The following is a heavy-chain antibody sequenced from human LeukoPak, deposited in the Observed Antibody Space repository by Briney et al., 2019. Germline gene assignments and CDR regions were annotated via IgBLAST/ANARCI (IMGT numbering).Heavy chain of an antibody. CDR1: GGTFSSYA. CDR2: IIPILGIA. V-gene: IGHV1-69*04. CDR3: ARDGRENYYDSSGDY. J-gene: IGHJ4*02. D-gene: IGHD3-22*01. Sequence: GASVKVSCKASGGTFSSYAISWVGQAPGQGLEWMGRIIPILGIANYAQKFQGRVTITADKSTSTAYMELSSLRSEDTAVYYCARDGRENYYDSSGDYWGQGTLVTVSS.